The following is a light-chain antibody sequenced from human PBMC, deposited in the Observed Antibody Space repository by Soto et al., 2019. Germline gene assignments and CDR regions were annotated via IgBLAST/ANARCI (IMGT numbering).Light chain of an antibody. Sequence: QSALTQPRSVSGSPGQSVTISCTGTSSDVGGYNYVSWYQQYPGRAPKVMIYAVTKRPSGVPDRISGSKPGNTASLTISGLQAEDEADYYCCSYAASYTHYVFGTGTKVTV. CDR2: AVT. CDR1: SSDVGGYNY. V-gene: IGLV2-11*01. J-gene: IGLJ1*01. CDR3: CSYAASYTHYV.